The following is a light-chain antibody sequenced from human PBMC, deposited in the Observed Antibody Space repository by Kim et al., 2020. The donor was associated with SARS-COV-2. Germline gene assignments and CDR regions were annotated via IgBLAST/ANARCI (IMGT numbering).Light chain of an antibody. V-gene: IGLV2-23*02. J-gene: IGLJ2*01. CDR1: SSDVGSYNL. Sequence: PGPSITISCTGTSSDVGSYNLVSWYQQHPGKAPKLMIYEVSKRPSGVSNRFSGSKSGNTASLTISGLQAEDEADYYCCSYAGLGVVFGGGTQLTVL. CDR2: EVS. CDR3: CSYAGLGVV.